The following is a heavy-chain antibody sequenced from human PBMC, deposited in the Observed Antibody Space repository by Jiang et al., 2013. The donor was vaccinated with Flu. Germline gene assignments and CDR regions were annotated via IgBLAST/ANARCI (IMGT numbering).Heavy chain of an antibody. CDR3: ARERPSKTYVHYYGMDV. D-gene: IGHD4-11*01. CDR2: ISYSGTYI. V-gene: IGHV3-21*01. Sequence: QLVESGGGLVKPGGSLRLSCAASEFTFSRSTMNWVRQAPGRGLEWVASISYSGTYIYYADSVKGRFTISRDNAKNFLFLQMNSLRVEDTALYYCARERPSKTYVHYYGMDVWGQGTTVTVSS. CDR1: EFTFSRST. J-gene: IGHJ6*01.